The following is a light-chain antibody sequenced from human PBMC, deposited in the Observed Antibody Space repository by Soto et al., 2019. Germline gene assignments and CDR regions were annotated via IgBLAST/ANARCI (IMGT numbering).Light chain of an antibody. CDR2: KAS. CDR1: QSISIW. V-gene: IGKV1-5*03. Sequence: DIQMTQSPSTLSASVGDRVTITCRASQSISIWLAWYQQKPGKAPKLLIYKASSLESGVPSRCRGSGSGTEFTLTINSLQPDYFATYYCQQYNSDSTFGQGTKVEIK. J-gene: IGKJ1*01. CDR3: QQYNSDST.